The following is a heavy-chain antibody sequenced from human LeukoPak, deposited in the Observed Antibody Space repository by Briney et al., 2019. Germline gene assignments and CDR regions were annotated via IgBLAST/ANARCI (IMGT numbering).Heavy chain of an antibody. D-gene: IGHD1-26*01. CDR1: GFTFSNYG. V-gene: IGHV3-30*18. Sequence: GGSLRLSCAASGFTFSNYGMHWVRQAPGKGLEWVAVISYDGTKKYYIDSVKGRFTISRDNSENTLYLQMNILRAEDTAVYYCAKGAVISGNYNDRFDYWGQGTLVAVSS. CDR3: AKGAVISGNYNDRFDY. J-gene: IGHJ4*02. CDR2: ISYDGTKK.